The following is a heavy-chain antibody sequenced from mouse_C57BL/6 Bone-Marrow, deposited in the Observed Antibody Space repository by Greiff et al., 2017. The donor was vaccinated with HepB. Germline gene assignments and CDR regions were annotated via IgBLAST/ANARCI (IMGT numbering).Heavy chain of an antibody. CDR1: GFNIKDYY. CDR2: IDHEDGDT. J-gene: IGHJ2*01. CDR3: TRDDYDVGY. Sequence: EVQLQQSGAELVRPGASVKLSCTASGFNIKDYYMHWVKQRPEQGLEWIGRIDHEDGDTEYAPKFQGKAIMTADTSSNKAYLQLISLTSEDTAVYYCTRDDYDVGYWGQGTTLTVSS. D-gene: IGHD2-4*01. V-gene: IGHV14-1*01.